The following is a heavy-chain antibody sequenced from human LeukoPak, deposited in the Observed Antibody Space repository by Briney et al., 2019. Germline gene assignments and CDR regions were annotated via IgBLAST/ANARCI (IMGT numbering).Heavy chain of an antibody. CDR1: GGSISSGGYY. CDR2: IYHSGST. J-gene: IGHJ6*03. CDR3: ARKNCGGDCYPSYYYYYYMDV. V-gene: IGHV4-30-2*01. Sequence: SQTLFLTCTVSGGSISSGGYYWSWIRQPPGKGLEWIGYIYHSGSTYYNPSLKSRVTISVDRSKNQFSLKLSSVTAADTAVYYCARKNCGGDCYPSYYYYYYMDVWGKGTTVTVSS. D-gene: IGHD2-21*01.